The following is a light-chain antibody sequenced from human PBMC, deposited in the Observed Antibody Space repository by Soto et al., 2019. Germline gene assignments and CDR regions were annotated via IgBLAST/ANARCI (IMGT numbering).Light chain of an antibody. J-gene: IGKJ2*01. CDR1: QSISSW. CDR3: QQYNSYLYT. Sequence: DIQMTQSPSTLSASVGDRVTITCRASQSISSWLAWYQQKPGKAPKLLIYDASSLASGVPSRFSGSGSGTEFTLSTSSLQPEDFATYYCQQYNSYLYTFGQGTKLEI. V-gene: IGKV1-5*01. CDR2: DAS.